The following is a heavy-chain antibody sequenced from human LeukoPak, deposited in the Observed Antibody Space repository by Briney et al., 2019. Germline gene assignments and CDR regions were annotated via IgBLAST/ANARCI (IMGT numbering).Heavy chain of an antibody. J-gene: IGHJ4*02. V-gene: IGHV3-11*04. CDR1: GFTFSDYF. Sequence: GGSLRLSCAASGFTFSDYFMTWIRRAPGKGLEWVSHITGSGANVYYADSVKGRFTISRDNAKNSLYLQMNSLRAEDTAVYYCARVPEGYCSSTSCHPTYWGQGTLVTVSS. CDR2: ITGSGANV. D-gene: IGHD2-2*01. CDR3: ARVPEGYCSSTSCHPTY.